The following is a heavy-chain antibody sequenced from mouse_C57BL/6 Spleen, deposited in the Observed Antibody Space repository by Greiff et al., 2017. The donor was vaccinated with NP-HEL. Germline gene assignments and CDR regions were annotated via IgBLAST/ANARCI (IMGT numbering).Heavy chain of an antibody. CDR3: ARLQYYGSRGGAMDY. D-gene: IGHD1-1*01. J-gene: IGHJ4*01. CDR2: IDPSDSYT. CDR1: GYTFTSYW. V-gene: IGHV1-69*01. Sequence: QVQLQQPGAELVMPGASVKLSCKASGYTFTSYWMPWVKQRPGQGLEWIGEIDPSDSYTNYNQKFKGKSTLPVDKSSSTAYMQLSSLTSEDSAVYYCARLQYYGSRGGAMDYWGQGTSVTVSS.